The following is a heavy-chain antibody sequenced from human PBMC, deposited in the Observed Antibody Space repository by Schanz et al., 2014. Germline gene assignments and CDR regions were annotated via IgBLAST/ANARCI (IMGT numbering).Heavy chain of an antibody. CDR3: AKLPTAVPYFDY. D-gene: IGHD6-19*01. Sequence: QVQLQESGPGLVKPSGTLSLTCAVSGGSISSSNWWSWVRQPPGKGLEWIGEIYHSGSTNYNPSLKGRVPISVDKSKNQFSLKLPSVTAADTAVYYCAKLPTAVPYFDYWGQGTLVTVSS. J-gene: IGHJ4*02. CDR2: IYHSGST. V-gene: IGHV4-4*02. CDR1: GGSISSSNW.